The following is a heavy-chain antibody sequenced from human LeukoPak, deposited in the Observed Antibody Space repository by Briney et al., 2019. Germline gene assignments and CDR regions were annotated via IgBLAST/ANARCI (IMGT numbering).Heavy chain of an antibody. CDR1: GFTFSSYA. V-gene: IGHV3-23*01. D-gene: IGHD3-9*01. J-gene: IGHJ4*02. Sequence: PGGSLRLSCAASGFTFSSYAMSWVRQAPGKGLEWVSAISGSGGSTYYADSVKGRLTISRDNSKNTLYLQMNSLRAEDTAVYYCAKVPYYDILTGYPIPYYFDYWGQGTLVTVSS. CDR2: ISGSGGST. CDR3: AKVPYYDILTGYPIPYYFDY.